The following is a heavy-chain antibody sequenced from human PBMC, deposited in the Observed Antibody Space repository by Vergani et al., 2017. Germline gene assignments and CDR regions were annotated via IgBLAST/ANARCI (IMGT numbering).Heavy chain of an antibody. CDR3: ARAQVDYYDSSGYYFTWYYFDY. CDR1: GYTFTSYG. CDR2: ISAYNGNT. D-gene: IGHD3-22*01. Sequence: QVQLVQSGAEVKKPGASVKVSCKASGYTFTSYGISWVRQAPGQGLEWMGWISAYNGNTYYAQKLQGRVTMTTDTSTSTAYMELRSLRSDDTAVYYCARAQVDYYDSSGYYFTWYYFDYWGQGTLVTVSS. J-gene: IGHJ4*02. V-gene: IGHV1-18*04.